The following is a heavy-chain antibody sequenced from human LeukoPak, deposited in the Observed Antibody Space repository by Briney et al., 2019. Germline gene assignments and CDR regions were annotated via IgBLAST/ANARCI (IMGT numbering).Heavy chain of an antibody. D-gene: IGHD2-2*01. J-gene: IGHJ4*02. V-gene: IGHV4-59*01. CDR2: IYYSEST. CDR3: ARAAVPYYFDY. Sequence: SETLSLTCTVSGGSISSYYWSWIRQPPGKGLEWIGYIYYSESTNYNPSLKSRVTISVDTSKNQFSLKLSSVTAADTAVYYCARAAVPYYFDYWGQGTLVTVSS. CDR1: GGSISSYY.